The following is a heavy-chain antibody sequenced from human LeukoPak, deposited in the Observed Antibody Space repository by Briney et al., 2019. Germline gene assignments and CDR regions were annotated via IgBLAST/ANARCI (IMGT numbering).Heavy chain of an antibody. D-gene: IGHD2-15*01. J-gene: IGHJ4*02. CDR1: GGSFSDYS. Sequence: SETLSLTCAVYGGSFSDYSWSWIRQPPGKGLEWIGEINHSGSTNYNPSLKSRVTISVDTSKNQFSLRLSSVTAADTAVYHCARTYCRGGSCHFDNWGQGTLVTVSS. CDR2: INHSGST. CDR3: ARTYCRGGSCHFDN. V-gene: IGHV4-34*01.